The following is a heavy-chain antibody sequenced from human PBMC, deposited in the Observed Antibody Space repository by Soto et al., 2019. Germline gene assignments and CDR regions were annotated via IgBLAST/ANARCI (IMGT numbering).Heavy chain of an antibody. D-gene: IGHD3-10*01. Sequence: QVQLQQWGAGLLKPSETLSLTCAVYGGSFSGYYWSWIRQPPGKGLEWIGEINHSGSTNYNPSLKNRVTIAVDTSKNQFSLKLSSVTAADTAVYYCARAGWFGESDSNRFDPWGQGTLVTVSS. CDR2: INHSGST. V-gene: IGHV4-34*01. CDR1: GGSFSGYY. J-gene: IGHJ5*02. CDR3: ARAGWFGESDSNRFDP.